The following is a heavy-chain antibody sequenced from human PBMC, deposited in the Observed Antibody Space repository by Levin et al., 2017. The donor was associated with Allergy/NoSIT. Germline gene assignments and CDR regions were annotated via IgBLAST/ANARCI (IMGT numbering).Heavy chain of an antibody. CDR3: ARADGYNSGWYGYYYYGMDV. J-gene: IGHJ6*02. D-gene: IGHD6-19*01. V-gene: IGHV3-66*01. CDR1: GFSVSSNY. CDR2: IYSGGDT. Sequence: PGGSLRLSCAASGFSVSSNYMTWVRQAPGKGLEWVSVIYSGGDTYYGDSVKGRFTISSDDSKNTLYLQMNSLRVDDTAVYYCARADGYNSGWYGYYYYGMDVWGQGTTVTVSS.